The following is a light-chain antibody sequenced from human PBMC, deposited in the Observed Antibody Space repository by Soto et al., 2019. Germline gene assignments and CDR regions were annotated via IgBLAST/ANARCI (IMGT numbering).Light chain of an antibody. Sequence: EIVMTQSPVTLSLSPGERATLSFMASQSVTNSYLAWYQQKPGQAPRLLIFGASTRAAGIPARFSGSGSGTDFTLTISRLEPEDFAVYYCQHYGTSQTFGQGTRLEIK. CDR1: QSVTNSY. CDR3: QHYGTSQT. CDR2: GAS. J-gene: IGKJ5*01. V-gene: IGKV3-20*01.